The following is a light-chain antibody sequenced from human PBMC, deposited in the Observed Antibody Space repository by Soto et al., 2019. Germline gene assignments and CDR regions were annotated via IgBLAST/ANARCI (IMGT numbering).Light chain of an antibody. CDR3: QQHYNTPGT. Sequence: DIQMTQSPSSLSASVGDRVTITCRASQSISTYLSWYQQEPGKAPKLLIYAASSLQSGVPSRFSGSGSGTDFTLTISSLQPEDFATYYCQQHYNTPGTFGQGTKVDIK. CDR2: AAS. CDR1: QSISTY. V-gene: IGKV1-39*01. J-gene: IGKJ1*01.